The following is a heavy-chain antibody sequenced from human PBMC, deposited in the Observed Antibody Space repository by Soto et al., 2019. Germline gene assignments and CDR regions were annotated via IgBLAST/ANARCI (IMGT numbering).Heavy chain of an antibody. J-gene: IGHJ4*02. CDR3: ARDTGYTFGSLNY. D-gene: IGHD5-18*01. CDR2: MNAGVGNT. V-gene: IGHV1-3*01. Sequence: HVELVQSGADVKKPGASVTISCKASGYTFTDYALHWVRQAPGQRLEWMGWMNAGVGNTLYSQKFQGRITITRDTSASTAYMELNSLKSEDTAIYYWARDTGYTFGSLNYWGTGTLVTVSS. CDR1: GYTFTDYA.